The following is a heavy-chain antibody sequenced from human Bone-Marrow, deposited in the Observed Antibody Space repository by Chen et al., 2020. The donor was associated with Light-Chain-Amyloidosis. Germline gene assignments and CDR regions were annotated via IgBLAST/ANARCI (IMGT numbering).Heavy chain of an antibody. Sequence: QVQLVESGGGVVQPGRSLRLSCAASGFTFSSYAMHWVRQAPGKGLEWVAVISYDGSNKYYADSVKGRFTISRDNSKNTLYLQMNSLRAEDTAVYYCARAPGYEFPFDYWGQGTLVTVYS. V-gene: IGHV3-30-3*01. CDR3: ARAPGYEFPFDY. CDR2: ISYDGSNK. CDR1: GFTFSSYA. D-gene: IGHD5-12*01. J-gene: IGHJ4*02.